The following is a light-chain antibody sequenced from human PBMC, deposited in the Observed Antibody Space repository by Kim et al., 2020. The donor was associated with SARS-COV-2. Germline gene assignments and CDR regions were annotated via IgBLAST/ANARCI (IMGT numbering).Light chain of an antibody. Sequence: SPGERATLSCGASESVTSSFLAWYQQKPGQAPRLLMYGASRRATGIPDRFSGSGSGTDFTLAISRLEPEDSAVYYCQQYGSSGWTFGQGTKVDIK. CDR1: ESVTSSF. CDR2: GAS. V-gene: IGKV3-20*01. J-gene: IGKJ1*01. CDR3: QQYGSSGWT.